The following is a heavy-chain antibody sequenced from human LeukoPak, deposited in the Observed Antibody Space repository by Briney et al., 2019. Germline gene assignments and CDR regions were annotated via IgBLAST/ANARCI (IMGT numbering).Heavy chain of an antibody. CDR2: IYYSGST. Sequence: SETLYLTCTVSGGSISSYYWSWIRQPPGKGLEWIGYIYYSGSTNYNPSLKSRVTISVNTSKNQFSLKLSSVTAADTAVYYCAGTYYYDSSGYTFDYWGQGTLVTVSS. D-gene: IGHD3-22*01. CDR1: GGSISSYY. V-gene: IGHV4-59*12. J-gene: IGHJ4*02. CDR3: AGTYYYDSSGYTFDY.